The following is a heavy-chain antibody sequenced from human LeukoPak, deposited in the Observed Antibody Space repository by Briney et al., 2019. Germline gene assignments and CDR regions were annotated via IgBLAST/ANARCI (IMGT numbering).Heavy chain of an antibody. J-gene: IGHJ6*02. D-gene: IGHD3-10*01. CDR3: ATKGPMVRGRPLCGYYGMDF. CDR2: ILPIIGIE. Sequence: APVKASCKASGGTFTSYALSGVRQAPGQGLEGWGRILPIIGIENYAQKFQGRVTITADKSTSTAYMELSSLRSEDTGVYYWATKGPMVRGRPLCGYYGMDFWGQGTTVTVSS. CDR1: GGTFTSYA. V-gene: IGHV1-69*10.